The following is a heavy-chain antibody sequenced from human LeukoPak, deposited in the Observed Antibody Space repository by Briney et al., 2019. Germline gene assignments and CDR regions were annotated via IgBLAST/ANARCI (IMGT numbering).Heavy chain of an antibody. CDR1: GYTFTAYY. CDR3: ARGTLYYDSTLWAFDI. V-gene: IGHV1-2*02. J-gene: IGHJ3*02. D-gene: IGHD3-22*01. Sequence: ASVKVSCKASGYTFTAYYMHWVRQAPGQGLEWMGWINPNSGGTNFAQKFQGRVTLTRDTSISTAYMELRSLRSDDTAVYYCARGTLYYDSTLWAFDIWGQGTMVTVSS. CDR2: INPNSGGT.